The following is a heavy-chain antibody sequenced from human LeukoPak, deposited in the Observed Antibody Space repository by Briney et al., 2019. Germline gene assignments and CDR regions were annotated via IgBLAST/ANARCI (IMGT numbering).Heavy chain of an antibody. Sequence: GGSLRLSCAAPGFTFSNAWKSWVRQAPGKGLEWVGRIKSKTDGGTTDYAAPVKGRFTISRDDSKNTLYLQMNSLKTEDTAVYYCTTVGTVTPSAAFDIWGQGTMVTVSS. CDR2: IKSKTDGGTT. D-gene: IGHD4-17*01. CDR3: TTVGTVTPSAAFDI. V-gene: IGHV3-15*01. J-gene: IGHJ3*02. CDR1: GFTFSNAW.